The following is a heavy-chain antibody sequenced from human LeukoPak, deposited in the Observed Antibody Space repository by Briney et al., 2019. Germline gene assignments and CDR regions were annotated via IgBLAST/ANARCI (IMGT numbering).Heavy chain of an antibody. J-gene: IGHJ4*02. V-gene: IGHV3-30*02. CDR3: AKDMTEFHSYGSFPDY. D-gene: IGHD5-18*01. CDR1: GFTFSSYG. CDR2: IWYDGSNK. Sequence: GGSLRLSCAASGFTFSSYGMHWVRQAPGKGLEWVAVIWYDGSNKYYADSVKGRFTISRDNSKNTLYLQMSSLRAEDTAVYYCAKDMTEFHSYGSFPDYWGQGTLVTVSS.